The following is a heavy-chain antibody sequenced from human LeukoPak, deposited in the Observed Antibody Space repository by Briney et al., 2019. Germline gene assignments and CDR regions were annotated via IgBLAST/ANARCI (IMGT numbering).Heavy chain of an antibody. CDR1: GFTFSSYE. CDR2: ISSSGSNI. Sequence: QAGGSLRLSCAASGFTFSSYEMNWVRQAPGKGLEWVSYISSSGSNIYYADSVKRRFTISRDNAKNSLYLQMNSLRAEDAAVYYCARVGLQYNWFDPWGQGTLVTVSS. D-gene: IGHD3-16*01. CDR3: ARVGLQYNWFDP. J-gene: IGHJ5*02. V-gene: IGHV3-48*03.